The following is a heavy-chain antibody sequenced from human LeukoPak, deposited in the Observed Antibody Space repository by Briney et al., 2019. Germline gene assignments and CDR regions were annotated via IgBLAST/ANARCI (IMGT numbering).Heavy chain of an antibody. D-gene: IGHD6-19*01. CDR2: ISSSGSTI. Sequence: GGSLRLSCAASGFTFSSYEMNWVRQAPGKGLEWVSYISSSGSTIYYADSVKGRFTISRDNAKNSLYLQMNSLRAEDTAVYYCAREDIRLDYFDYWGQGTLVTVSS. V-gene: IGHV3-48*03. J-gene: IGHJ4*02. CDR3: AREDIRLDYFDY. CDR1: GFTFSSYE.